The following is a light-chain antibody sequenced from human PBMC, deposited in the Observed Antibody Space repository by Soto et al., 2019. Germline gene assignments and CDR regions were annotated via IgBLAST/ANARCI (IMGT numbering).Light chain of an antibody. J-gene: IGKJ1*01. CDR3: LQHDSYPQT. V-gene: IGKV3-15*01. CDR2: GAS. Sequence: EIVMTQYPATLSVSPGERATLSCRASQSVSSNLAWYQQKPGQAPRLLIYGASTRATGIPARFSGSGSGTEFTLTISSLQSEDFATYYCLQHDSYPQTFGQGTKVEIK. CDR1: QSVSSN.